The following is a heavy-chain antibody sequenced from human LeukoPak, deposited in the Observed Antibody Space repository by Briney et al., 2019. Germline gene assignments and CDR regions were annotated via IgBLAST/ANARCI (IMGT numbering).Heavy chain of an antibody. CDR3: ARVGVMATVIGYRYHSLDV. J-gene: IGHJ6*02. CDR2: IHSSGST. D-gene: IGHD3-16*02. Sequence: SETLSLTCGVSGDSVSGHYWSWIRRPPEKGLEWIGYIHSSGSTNYSPSLKSRLALSVDTSKNQFSLNLNSVTAADTAVYYCARVGVMATVIGYRYHSLDVWGQGTTVAVSS. CDR1: GDSVSGHY. V-gene: IGHV4-59*02.